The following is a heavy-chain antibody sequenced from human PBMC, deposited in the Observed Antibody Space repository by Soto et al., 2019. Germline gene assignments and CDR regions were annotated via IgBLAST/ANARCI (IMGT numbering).Heavy chain of an antibody. J-gene: IGHJ4*02. D-gene: IGHD3-22*01. CDR3: ARGPTDYYDNSANYFLDY. V-gene: IGHV1-18*01. CDR2: ISTYNGNT. CDR1: GYTFITYG. Sequence: GASVQVSCKASGYTFITYGVSWVRRAPGQGLDWLGWISTYNGNTRYAERLQGRVTMTTDTTTNTAYMELRNLRSDDTAVYYCARGPTDYYDNSANYFLDYWGQGTLVTVSS.